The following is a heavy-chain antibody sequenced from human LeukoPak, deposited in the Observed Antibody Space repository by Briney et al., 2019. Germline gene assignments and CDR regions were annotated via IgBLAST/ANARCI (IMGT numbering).Heavy chain of an antibody. CDR3: AKVGSSWYARGGWFDP. J-gene: IGHJ5*02. D-gene: IGHD6-13*01. CDR1: GYSFTSYW. CDR2: IYPGDSDT. V-gene: IGHV5-51*01. Sequence: GESLKISCKGSGYSFTSYWIGWVRQMPGKGLEWMGIIYPGDSDTRYSPSFQGQVTISADKSISPAYLQWSSLKASDTAMYYCAKVGSSWYARGGWFDPWGQGTLVTLSS.